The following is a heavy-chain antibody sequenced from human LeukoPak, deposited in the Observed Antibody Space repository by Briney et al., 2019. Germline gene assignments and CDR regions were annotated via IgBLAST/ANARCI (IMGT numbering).Heavy chain of an antibody. CDR1: GGSISSYY. Sequence: SETLSLTCTVSGGSISSYYWSWIRQPPGKGLEWNGYIYYSGSTNYNPSLKSRVTISVDTSKNQFSLKLSSVTAADTAVYYCARNIDCSSTSCYKGWVNYYYYMDVWGKGTTVTVSS. D-gene: IGHD2-2*02. V-gene: IGHV4-59*01. CDR2: IYYSGST. J-gene: IGHJ6*03. CDR3: ARNIDCSSTSCYKGWVNYYYYMDV.